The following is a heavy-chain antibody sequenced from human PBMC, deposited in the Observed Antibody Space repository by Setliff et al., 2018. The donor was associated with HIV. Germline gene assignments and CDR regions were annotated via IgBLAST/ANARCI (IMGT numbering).Heavy chain of an antibody. V-gene: IGHV4-61*02. CDR1: GGSISSGSYY. CDR2: IYTSGST. CDR3: AREDYYYYGMDV. Sequence: PSETLSLTCTVSGGSISSGSYYWNWIRQPAGKGLEWIGRIYTSGSTNYNPSLKSRVTRSVDTSKNQFSLKLSSVTAADTAVYYCAREDYYYYGMDVWGQGTTVTVSS. J-gene: IGHJ6*02.